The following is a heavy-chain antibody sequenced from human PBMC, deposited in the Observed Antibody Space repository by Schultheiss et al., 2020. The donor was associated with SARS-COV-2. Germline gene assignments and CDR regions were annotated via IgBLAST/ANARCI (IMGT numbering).Heavy chain of an antibody. CDR1: GGSISSSSYY. Sequence: SETLSLTCAVSGGSISSSSYYWGWIRQPPGKGLEWIGSIYYSGSTNYNPSLKSRVTISVDTSKNQFSLKLSSVTAADTAVYYCARQKFSGYYSRNYYYGMDVWGQGTTVTVSS. D-gene: IGHD3-22*01. CDR3: ARQKFSGYYSRNYYYGMDV. V-gene: IGHV4-39*01. J-gene: IGHJ6*02. CDR2: IYYSGST.